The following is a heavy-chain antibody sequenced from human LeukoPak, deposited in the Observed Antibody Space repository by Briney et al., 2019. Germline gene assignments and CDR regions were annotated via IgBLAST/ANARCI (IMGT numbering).Heavy chain of an antibody. Sequence: GGSLRLSCATSGFTFSSYAMHWVRQAPGKGLEWVAVISYDGSNKYYADSVKGRFTISRDNSKNTLYLQMNSLRAEDAAVYYCARDEWDYGSGTGAFDIWGKGKMVTVSS. J-gene: IGHJ3*02. CDR3: ARDEWDYGSGTGAFDI. CDR1: GFTFSSYA. D-gene: IGHD3-10*01. CDR2: ISYDGSNK. V-gene: IGHV3-30-3*01.